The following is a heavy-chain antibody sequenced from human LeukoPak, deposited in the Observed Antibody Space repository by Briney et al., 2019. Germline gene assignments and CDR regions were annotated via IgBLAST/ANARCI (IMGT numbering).Heavy chain of an antibody. J-gene: IGHJ3*02. V-gene: IGHV1-18*01. D-gene: IGHD2-2*01. CDR1: GYTFTSYG. CDR2: ISAYNGNT. CDR3: ARAGRYCSSTSCLQGAFDI. Sequence: ASVKVSCKASGYTFTSYGISWVRQAPGQGLEWMGWISAYNGNTNYAQKFQGRVTMTRDTSISTAYMELSRLRSDDTAVYYCARAGRYCSSTSCLQGAFDIWGQGTMVTVSS.